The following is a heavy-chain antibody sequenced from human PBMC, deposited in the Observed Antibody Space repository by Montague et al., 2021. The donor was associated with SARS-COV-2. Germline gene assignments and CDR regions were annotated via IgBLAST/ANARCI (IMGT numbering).Heavy chain of an antibody. Sequence: SETLSLTCTVSGGSISSPDCYWGWLRQSPGKGLEWIGSISYTGRTYYNPSLRSRVSFSMDTSKNHFSLSLSSVTVADTAVYFCARQLPSYCATNKCYPYYFDGWGQGALVTVSS. V-gene: IGHV4-39*01. CDR1: GGSISSPDCY. CDR2: ISYTGRT. J-gene: IGHJ4*02. CDR3: ARQLPSYCATNKCYPYYFDG. D-gene: IGHD2-8*01.